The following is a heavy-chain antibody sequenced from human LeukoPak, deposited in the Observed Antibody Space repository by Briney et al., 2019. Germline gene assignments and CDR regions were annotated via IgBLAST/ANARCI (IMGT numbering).Heavy chain of an antibody. J-gene: IGHJ5*02. Sequence: PGRSLRLSCAASGFTFDDYAMHWVRHAPGKGLEWVSGISWNSGSIGYADSVKGRFTISRDNAKNSLYLQMNSLRAEDTAAYYCARDHGWSHPNWFDHWGQGTLVTVSS. V-gene: IGHV3-9*01. CDR1: GFTFDDYA. CDR2: ISWNSGSI. CDR3: ARDHGWSHPNWFDH. D-gene: IGHD3-10*01.